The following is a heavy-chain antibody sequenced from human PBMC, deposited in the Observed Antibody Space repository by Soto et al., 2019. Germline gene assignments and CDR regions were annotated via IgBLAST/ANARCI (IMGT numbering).Heavy chain of an antibody. CDR1: GFVFSAYY. Sequence: QVQLVESGGGLVQPGGSLRLSCAASGFVFSAYYMSWIRQAPGKGLEWVSYISDSGSTIYYADSVKGRFTISRDNAKNSLYLQMNSLRVEDTAVYYCTRSDYDTSGYTDYWGQGTLVTVSS. CDR3: TRSDYDTSGYTDY. CDR2: ISDSGSTI. V-gene: IGHV3-11*01. D-gene: IGHD3-22*01. J-gene: IGHJ4*02.